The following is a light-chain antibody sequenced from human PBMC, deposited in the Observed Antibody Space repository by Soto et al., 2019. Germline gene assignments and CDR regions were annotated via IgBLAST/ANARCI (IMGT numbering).Light chain of an antibody. V-gene: IGKV3-15*01. CDR1: QSVSIN. CDR2: GAS. CDR3: QQYNDWPPRWT. Sequence: EIVLTQSPATLSVSPGERATLSCRASQSVSINLAWYQQKPGQAPRLLVYGASTRATGIPARFSGGGSGTEFTLTLSSLQSQDFALYYCQQYNDWPPRWTFGQGTRVDTK. J-gene: IGKJ1*01.